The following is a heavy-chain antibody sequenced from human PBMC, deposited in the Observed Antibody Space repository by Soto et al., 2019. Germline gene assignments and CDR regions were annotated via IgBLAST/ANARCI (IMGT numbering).Heavy chain of an antibody. V-gene: IGHV4-30-4*01. J-gene: IGHJ4*02. Sequence: TLSLTCTVSGGSISSGDYYWSWIRQPPGKGLEWIGYIDYSGSTYYNPSLRSRLTISVDTSKNQFSLKLSSVTAADTAVYYCARGGRTIFGRYFDSWGQGTLVTVS. CDR1: GGSISSGDYY. CDR3: ARGGRTIFGRYFDS. CDR2: IDYSGST. D-gene: IGHD3-3*01.